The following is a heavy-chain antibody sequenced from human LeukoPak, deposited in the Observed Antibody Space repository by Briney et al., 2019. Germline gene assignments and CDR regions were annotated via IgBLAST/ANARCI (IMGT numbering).Heavy chain of an antibody. V-gene: IGHV1-2*02. D-gene: IGHD5-24*01. CDR1: GYTFTGYY. Sequence: WASVKVSCKASGYTFTGYYMHWVRQAPGQGLEWMGWINPNSGGTNYAQKFQGRVTMTRDTSISTAYMELSSLRSEDTAVYYCARVLGDGYNNFDYWGQGTLVTVSS. CDR3: ARVLGDGYNNFDY. J-gene: IGHJ4*02. CDR2: INPNSGGT.